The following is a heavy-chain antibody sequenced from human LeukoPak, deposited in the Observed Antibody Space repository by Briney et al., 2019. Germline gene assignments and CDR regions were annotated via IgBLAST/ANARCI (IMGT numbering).Heavy chain of an antibody. J-gene: IGHJ4*02. Sequence: GGSLRLSCAASGFTFSSYAMSWVRQAPGKGLEWVSAISGSGGSTYYADSVKGGFTISRDNSKNTLYLQMNSLRAEDTAVYYCAKDPYYYDSSGYPRYFDYWGQGTLVTVSS. CDR2: ISGSGGST. CDR1: GFTFSSYA. D-gene: IGHD3-22*01. V-gene: IGHV3-23*01. CDR3: AKDPYYYDSSGYPRYFDY.